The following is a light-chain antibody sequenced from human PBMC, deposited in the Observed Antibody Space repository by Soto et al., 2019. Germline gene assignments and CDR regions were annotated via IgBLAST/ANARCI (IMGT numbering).Light chain of an antibody. J-gene: IGKJ1*01. CDR1: QSVSSN. V-gene: IGKV3-15*01. CDR3: QQYNNWPPWT. Sequence: EIGMKKSPATLSVTTGERATLSCRVSQSVSSNLAWYQQKPGQAPRLLIYGASTRATGIPARFSGSGSGTEFTLTISSLQSEDFAVYYCQQYNNWPPWTFGQGTNVDIK. CDR2: GAS.